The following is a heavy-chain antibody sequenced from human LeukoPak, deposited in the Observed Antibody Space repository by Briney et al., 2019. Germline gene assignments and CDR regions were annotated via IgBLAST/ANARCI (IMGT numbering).Heavy chain of an antibody. J-gene: IGHJ4*02. V-gene: IGHV3-53*01. CDR3: AKHDSSGYYSDY. D-gene: IGHD3-22*01. Sequence: GGSLRLSCAASGFTVSSNYMSWVRQAPGKGLEWVSVIYSGGSTYYADSVKGRFTISRDRSKNTLYLQMYSLRAEDTAVFYCAKHDSSGYYSDYWGQGTLVTVSS. CDR1: GFTVSSNY. CDR2: IYSGGST.